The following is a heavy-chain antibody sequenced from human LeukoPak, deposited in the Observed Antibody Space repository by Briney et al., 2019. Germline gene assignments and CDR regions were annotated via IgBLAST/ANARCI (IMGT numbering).Heavy chain of an antibody. D-gene: IGHD6-6*01. J-gene: IGHJ4*02. CDR2: MNPNSGNT. Sequence: ASVTVSCKASGYTFTSYDINWVRQAPGQGREGMGWMNPNSGNTGYAQKFQGRVTITRNTSISTAYMELSSLRSEDTAVYYCARGRGRLVLVHKPFDYWGQGTLVTVSS. V-gene: IGHV1-8*01. CDR1: GYTFTSYD. CDR3: ARGRGRLVLVHKPFDY.